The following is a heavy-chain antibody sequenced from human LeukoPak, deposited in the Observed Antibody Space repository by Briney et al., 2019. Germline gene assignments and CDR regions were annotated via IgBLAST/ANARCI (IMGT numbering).Heavy chain of an antibody. J-gene: IGHJ4*02. CDR1: GYTFTGYY. V-gene: IGHV1-2*02. D-gene: IGHD2-2*01. Sequence: GASVKVSCKASGYTFTGYYMHWVRQAPGQGLEWMGWINPNSGGTNYAQKFQGRVTMTRDTSISTAYTELSRLRSDDTAVYYCAKAGKVRAAAYYFDYWGQGTLVTVSS. CDR3: AKAGKVRAAAYYFDY. CDR2: INPNSGGT.